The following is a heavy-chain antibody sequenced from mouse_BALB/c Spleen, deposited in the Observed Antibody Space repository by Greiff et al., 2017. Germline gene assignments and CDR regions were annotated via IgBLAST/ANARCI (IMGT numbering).Heavy chain of an antibody. D-gene: IGHD2-10*02. Sequence: EVQLVESGGGLVKLGGSLKLSCAASGFTFSSYYMSWVRQTPGKRLELVAAINSNGGSTYYPDTVKGRFTISRDNAKNTLYLQMSSLKSEDTALYYCARRGAWYGFDYWGQGTTLTVSS. CDR1: GFTFSSYY. CDR2: INSNGGST. V-gene: IGHV5-6-2*01. J-gene: IGHJ2*01. CDR3: ARRGAWYGFDY.